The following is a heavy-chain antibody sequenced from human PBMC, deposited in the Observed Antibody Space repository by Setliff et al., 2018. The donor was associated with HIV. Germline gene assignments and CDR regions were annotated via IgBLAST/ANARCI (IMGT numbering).Heavy chain of an antibody. Sequence: SETLSLTCTVSGGSINSTSYYWGWIRQPPGNGLEWIGSIYHTGSTYYKPSLKSRFTIARDDSKNTVSLQMTNLGTGDTAMYYCAKGGYGGAYYVAGYWGQGTLVTVSS. V-gene: IGHV4-39*02. J-gene: IGHJ4*02. CDR2: IYHTGST. CDR1: GGSINSTSYY. CDR3: AKGGYGGAYYVAGY. D-gene: IGHD5-18*01.